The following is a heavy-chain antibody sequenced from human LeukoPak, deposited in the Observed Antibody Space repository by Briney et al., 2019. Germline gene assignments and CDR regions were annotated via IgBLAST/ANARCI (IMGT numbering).Heavy chain of an antibody. D-gene: IGHD6-13*01. V-gene: IGHV4-59*12. Sequence: SETLSLTCTVSGGSISSYYWSWIRQSPGKGLEWIGYIYYSGSTNYNPSLKSRVTISVDTSRNQFSLKLSSVTAADTAVYYCARVSVGLGSSWEYYFDYWGQGTLVTVSS. CDR2: IYYSGST. CDR3: ARVSVGLGSSWEYYFDY. J-gene: IGHJ4*02. CDR1: GGSISSYY.